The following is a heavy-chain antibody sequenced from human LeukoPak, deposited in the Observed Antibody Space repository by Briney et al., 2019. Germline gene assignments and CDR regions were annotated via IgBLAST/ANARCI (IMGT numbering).Heavy chain of an antibody. V-gene: IGHV4-39*01. CDR2: IYYSGST. CDR3: ARLLPEGHFQQ. CDR1: GGSISSSSYY. J-gene: IGHJ1*01. Sequence: SETLSLTCTVSGGSISSSSYYWGWIRQPPGKGLEWIGSIYYSGSTYYQPSLKSRVTISVDTSKNQFSLKLSSVTAADTAVYYCARLLPEGHFQQWGQGTLVTVSS.